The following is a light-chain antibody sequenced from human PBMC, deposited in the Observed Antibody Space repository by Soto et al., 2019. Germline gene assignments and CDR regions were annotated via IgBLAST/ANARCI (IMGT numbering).Light chain of an antibody. CDR3: QHYKSYSEA. CDR1: QTIXTW. CDR2: NAS. Sequence: IQVTQSAPTLSASVGDSVTITCRASQTIXTWIAWYQQKPGKAPKFLVDNASTLQRGGASRFSGSGSVTEFTLTISSLHPYDFANYYCQHYKSYSEAFGQGTKVDI. J-gene: IGKJ1*01. V-gene: IGKV1-5*01.